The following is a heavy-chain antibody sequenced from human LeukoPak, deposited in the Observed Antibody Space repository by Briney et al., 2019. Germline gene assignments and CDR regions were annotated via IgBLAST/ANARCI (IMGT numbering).Heavy chain of an antibody. CDR2: IYYSGST. CDR3: ARQDTVIDAFDI. Sequence: SETLSLTCTVSGGSISSYYWGWTRQPPGKGLEWIGSIYYSGSTYYNPSLKSRVTISVDTSKNQFSLKLSSVTAADTAVYYCARQDTVIDAFDIWGQGTMVTVSS. V-gene: IGHV4-39*07. CDR1: GGSISSYY. J-gene: IGHJ3*02.